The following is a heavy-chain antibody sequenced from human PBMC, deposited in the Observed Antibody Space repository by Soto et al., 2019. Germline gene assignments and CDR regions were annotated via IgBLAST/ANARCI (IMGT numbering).Heavy chain of an antibody. CDR2: ISAYTGET. CDR1: GYSFTSYG. V-gene: IGHV1-18*04. J-gene: IGHJ4*02. D-gene: IGHD6-19*01. Sequence: QVQLVQSGAEVRKPGASVRVSCKASGYSFTSYGISWVRQAPGRGLEWMGWISAYTGETKYTQNFQGRVTLTTDTSASTVYMDLGSLRSDDTAVYYCARTYSSGWSLSPSDYWGQGTLVTVSS. CDR3: ARTYSSGWSLSPSDY.